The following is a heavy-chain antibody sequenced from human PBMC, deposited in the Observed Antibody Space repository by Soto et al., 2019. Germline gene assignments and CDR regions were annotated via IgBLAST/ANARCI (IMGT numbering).Heavy chain of an antibody. V-gene: IGHV4-59*01. CDR3: ARVVVTTVENYFDY. D-gene: IGHD3-10*01. Sequence: QVQLQESGPGLVKPSETLSLTCTVSGGSISSYYWSWIRQPPGKGLEWFGYIYYSGSTNYHPSLKSRVTISVDTSKNQFSLKLSSVTAADTAVYYCARVVVTTVENYFDYWGQGTLVTVSS. CDR2: IYYSGST. J-gene: IGHJ4*02. CDR1: GGSISSYY.